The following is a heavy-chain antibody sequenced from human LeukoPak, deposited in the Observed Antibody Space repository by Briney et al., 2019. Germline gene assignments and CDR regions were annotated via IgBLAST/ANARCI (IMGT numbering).Heavy chain of an antibody. CDR1: GFTFSTYA. J-gene: IGHJ4*02. D-gene: IGHD7-27*01. V-gene: IGHV3-23*01. CDR2: ISGTGGST. CDR3: ARDYTGGWNDY. Sequence: GGSLRLSCAASGFTFSTYAMTWVRQAPGKGLEWVSLISGTGGSTYYADSVKGRFTISRDNSKNTLYLQMNSLRADDTAVYYCARDYTGGWNDYWGQGTLVTVSS.